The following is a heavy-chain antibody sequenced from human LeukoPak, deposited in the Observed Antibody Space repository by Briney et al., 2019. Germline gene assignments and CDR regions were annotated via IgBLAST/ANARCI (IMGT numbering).Heavy chain of an antibody. Sequence: PSETLSLTCAVYGGSFSGYYWSWIRQPPGKGLERIGEINHSGSTNYNPSLKSRVTISVDTSKNQFSLKLSSVTAADTAVYYCASRGYCSGGSCLENYYGMDVWGQGTTVTVSS. CDR2: INHSGST. J-gene: IGHJ6*02. CDR1: GGSFSGYY. V-gene: IGHV4-34*01. CDR3: ASRGYCSGGSCLENYYGMDV. D-gene: IGHD2-15*01.